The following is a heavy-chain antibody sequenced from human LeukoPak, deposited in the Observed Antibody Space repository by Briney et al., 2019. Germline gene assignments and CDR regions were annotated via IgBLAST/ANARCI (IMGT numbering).Heavy chain of an antibody. J-gene: IGHJ4*02. D-gene: IGHD2-15*01. Sequence: SGGSLRLSCAVSGFTVSSNYMSWVRQAPGKGLEWVSVIFSGGSTYYADSVKGRFTISRDNSKNTLSLQMNSLRAEDTGVYYCAKDRVCSGGSCYFDYWGQGTLVTVSS. CDR1: GFTVSSNY. CDR3: AKDRVCSGGSCYFDY. CDR2: IFSGGST. V-gene: IGHV3-66*01.